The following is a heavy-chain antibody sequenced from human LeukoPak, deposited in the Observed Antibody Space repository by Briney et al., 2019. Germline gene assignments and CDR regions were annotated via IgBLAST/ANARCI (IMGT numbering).Heavy chain of an antibody. J-gene: IGHJ4*02. CDR2: ISGSGGST. V-gene: IGHV3-23*01. CDR1: GFTFSSYG. D-gene: IGHD3-22*01. Sequence: PGGTLRLSCAASGFTFSSYGMSWVRQAPRKGLEWVSPISGSGGSTYYADSVKGRFTISRDNSKNTLYLQMNSLRAEDTAVYYCAKIRAYDSSGYYPPYFDYWGQGTLVTVSS. CDR3: AKIRAYDSSGYYPPYFDY.